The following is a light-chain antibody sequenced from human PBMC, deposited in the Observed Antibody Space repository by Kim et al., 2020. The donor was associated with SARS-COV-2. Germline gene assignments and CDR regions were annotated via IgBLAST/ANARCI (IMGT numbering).Light chain of an antibody. J-gene: IGKJ2*03. V-gene: IGKV4-1*01. Sequence: RATINCKSSQSVLYSPNNKNYLSWYQQKPGQPPKPLIYWASTRESGVPDRFSGSGSGTDFTLTISSLQAEDVAVYYCQQYYSTPLSFGQGTKLEI. CDR2: WAS. CDR1: QSVLYSPNNKNY. CDR3: QQYYSTPLS.